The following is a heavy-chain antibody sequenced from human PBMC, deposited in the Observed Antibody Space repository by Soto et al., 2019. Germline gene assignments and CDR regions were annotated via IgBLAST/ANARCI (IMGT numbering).Heavy chain of an antibody. Sequence: GASVKVSCKASGYTVTAYYVHWVRQAPGQGLEWMGWINPNSGGTNYAQKFQGWVTMTRDTSISTVYMELSRLRFDDTAVYYCARMIAASGHYGMDVWGQGTTVTVS. CDR3: ARMIAASGHYGMDV. D-gene: IGHD6-13*01. J-gene: IGHJ6*02. V-gene: IGHV1-2*04. CDR1: GYTVTAYY. CDR2: INPNSGGT.